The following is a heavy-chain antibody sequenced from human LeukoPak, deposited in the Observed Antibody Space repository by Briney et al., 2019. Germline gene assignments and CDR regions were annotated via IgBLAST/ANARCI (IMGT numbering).Heavy chain of an antibody. V-gene: IGHV3-30*02. Sequence: PGGSLRLSCAASGFSFRSYGMHWVRQAPGKGLEWVAFIRYDGSNKYYADSVKGRFTISRDNSKNTLYLQMNSLRAEDTAVYYCAKVSRFSSSWMYNWFDPWGQGTLVTVSS. D-gene: IGHD6-13*01. CDR3: AKVSRFSSSWMYNWFDP. CDR1: GFSFRSYG. CDR2: IRYDGSNK. J-gene: IGHJ5*02.